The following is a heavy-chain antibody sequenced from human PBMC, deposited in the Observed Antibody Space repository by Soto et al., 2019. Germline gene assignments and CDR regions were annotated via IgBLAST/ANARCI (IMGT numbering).Heavy chain of an antibody. CDR1: GGSISSGGYY. Sequence: SETLSLTCTVSGGSISSGGYYWSWIRQHPGKGLEWIGYIYYSGSTYYNPSLKSRVTISVDTSKNQFSLKLSSVTAADTAVYYCARDERYCSSTSCYENWFDPWGQGTLVTVSS. CDR3: ARDERYCSSTSCYENWFDP. D-gene: IGHD2-2*01. J-gene: IGHJ5*02. V-gene: IGHV4-31*03. CDR2: IYYSGST.